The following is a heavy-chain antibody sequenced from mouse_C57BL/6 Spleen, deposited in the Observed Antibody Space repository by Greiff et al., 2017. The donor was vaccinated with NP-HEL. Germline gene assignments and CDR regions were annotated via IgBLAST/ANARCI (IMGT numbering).Heavy chain of an antibody. CDR2: ISSGSSTI. CDR3: PRFGYYAMDY. CDR1: GFTFSDYG. Sequence: EVHLVESGGGLVKPGGSLKLSCAASGFTFSDYGMHWVRQAPEKGLEWVAYISSGSSTIYYADTVKGRFTISRDNATNTLFLQMNSLRSEAAAIYYCPRFGYYAMDYWGQGTSVTVSS. J-gene: IGHJ4*01. V-gene: IGHV5-17*01.